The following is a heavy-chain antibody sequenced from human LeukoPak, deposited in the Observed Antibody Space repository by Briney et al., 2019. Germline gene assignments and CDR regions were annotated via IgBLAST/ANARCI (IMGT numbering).Heavy chain of an antibody. CDR3: ARVGYDSSGYYYADY. CDR1: GASLSSYY. J-gene: IGHJ4*02. Sequence: SETLSLTCTASGASLSSYYWSWVRQPPGKGLEWVGYIYYSGSTNYNPSLQRRVPISVDTSKNHFPLKLSSVTAADTAVYYCARVGYDSSGYYYADYWGQGTLVTVSS. D-gene: IGHD3-22*01. V-gene: IGHV4-59*01. CDR2: IYYSGST.